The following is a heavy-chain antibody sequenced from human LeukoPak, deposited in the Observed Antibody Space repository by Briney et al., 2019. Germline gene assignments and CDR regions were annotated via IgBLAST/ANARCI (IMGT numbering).Heavy chain of an antibody. CDR2: IYSSGST. V-gene: IGHV4-61*02. CDR1: GGSISSGSYY. Sequence: PSETLSLTCTVSGGSISSGSYYWNWIRQPAGTGLEWIGRIYSSGSTNYNPSLKSRVTMSVDTSKNQFSLRLTSVTAADTAVYYCARQTGSGLFILPGGQGTLVTVSS. D-gene: IGHD3/OR15-3a*01. CDR3: ARQTGSGLFILP. J-gene: IGHJ4*02.